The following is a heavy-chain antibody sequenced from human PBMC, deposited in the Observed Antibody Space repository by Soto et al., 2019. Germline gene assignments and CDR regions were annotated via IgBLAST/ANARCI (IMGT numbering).Heavy chain of an antibody. CDR1: GFTFSSYS. J-gene: IGHJ4*02. CDR2: ISSSSSYI. Sequence: EVQLVESGGGLVKPGGSLRLSCAASGFTFSSYSMNWVRQAPGKGLEWVSSISSSSSYIYYADSVKGRFTISRDNAKNSLYLQINSLRAEDTAVYYCAREHPDRRPNYYDSSGYPSWGQGTLVTVSS. CDR3: AREHPDRRPNYYDSSGYPS. D-gene: IGHD3-22*01. V-gene: IGHV3-21*01.